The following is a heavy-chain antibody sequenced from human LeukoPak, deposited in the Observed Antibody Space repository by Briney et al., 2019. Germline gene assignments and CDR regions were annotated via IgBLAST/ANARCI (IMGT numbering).Heavy chain of an antibody. CDR2: MNPNSGNT. J-gene: IGHJ4*02. CDR1: GYTFTSYD. CDR3: AREDYYDSGSNDY. D-gene: IGHD3-22*01. Sequence: ASVKVSCKASGYTFTSYDINWVRQATGQGLEWMGWMNPNSGNTAYAQKFQGRVTITRNTSISTAYMELSSLRSEDTAVYYCAREDYYDSGSNDYWGQGTLVIVSS. V-gene: IGHV1-8*03.